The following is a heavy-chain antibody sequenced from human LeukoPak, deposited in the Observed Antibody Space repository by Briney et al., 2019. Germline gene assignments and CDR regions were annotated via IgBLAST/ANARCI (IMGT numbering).Heavy chain of an antibody. Sequence: GGSLRLSCAPPRFPFTTYAMNWVRQAPGKGLEWVSSISGSASRTYYADSVKGRFTISRDNAKNSLYLQMNSLRDEDTALYYCAREYTGNSPFDYWGQGTLVTVSS. J-gene: IGHJ4*02. CDR3: AREYTGNSPFDY. CDR2: ISGSASRT. D-gene: IGHD1-26*01. V-gene: IGHV3-48*02. CDR1: RFPFTTYA.